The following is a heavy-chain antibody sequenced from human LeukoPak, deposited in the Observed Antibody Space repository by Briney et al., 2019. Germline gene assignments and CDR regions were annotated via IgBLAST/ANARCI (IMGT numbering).Heavy chain of an antibody. CDR3: VSSAAAGTGRY. CDR1: GGSISSYY. CDR2: IYYSGST. J-gene: IGHJ4*02. V-gene: IGHV4-59*01. D-gene: IGHD6-13*01. Sequence: SETLSLTCTVSGGSISSYYWSWIRQPPGKGLEWIGYIYYSGSTNYNPSLKSRVTISVDTSKNQFSLKLSSVTAADTAVYYCVSSAAAGTGRYWGQGTLVTVSS.